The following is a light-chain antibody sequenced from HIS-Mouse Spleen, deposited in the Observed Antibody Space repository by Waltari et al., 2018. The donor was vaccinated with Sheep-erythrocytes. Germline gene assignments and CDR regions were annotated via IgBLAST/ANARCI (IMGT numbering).Light chain of an antibody. CDR1: SSDVGSYNC. J-gene: IGLJ3*02. CDR3: CSYAGSSTPWV. CDR2: EGS. V-gene: IGLV2-23*01. Sequence: QSALTQPASVSGSPGQSITISCTGTSSDVGSYNCVSWYQQHPGKAPKLMIYEGSKRPSGVSNRFSGSKSGNTASLTISGLQAEDEADYYCCSYAGSSTPWVFGGGTKLTVL.